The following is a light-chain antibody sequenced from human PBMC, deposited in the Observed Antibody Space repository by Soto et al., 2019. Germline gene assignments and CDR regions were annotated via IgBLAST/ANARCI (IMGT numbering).Light chain of an antibody. J-gene: IGKJ1*01. CDR2: GAS. V-gene: IGKV3-15*01. Sequence: EIVMTQSPATLSVSPGERATLSCRASQSVSSKLAWYQQKPGQAPRVLIYGASTRATGIPARFSGSGSGTEFPLTISSLQSEDFAVDYCQHYNDWPPTWTFGQGTRVEIK. CDR1: QSVSSK. CDR3: QHYNDWPPTWT.